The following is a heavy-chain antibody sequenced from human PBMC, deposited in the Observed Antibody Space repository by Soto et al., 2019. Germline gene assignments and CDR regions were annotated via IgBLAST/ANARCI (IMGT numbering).Heavy chain of an antibody. CDR1: GYTFTSYG. V-gene: IGHV1-18*01. CDR2: ISAYNGNT. D-gene: IGHD6-19*01. CDR3: ASSEGIAVAGTVGWFDP. Sequence: GASVKVSCKASGYTFTSYGISWVRQAPGQGLEWMGWISAYNGNTNYAQKLQGRVTMTTDTSTSTAYMELRSLRSDDTAVYYCASSEGIAVAGTVGWFDPWGQGTLVTVSS. J-gene: IGHJ5*02.